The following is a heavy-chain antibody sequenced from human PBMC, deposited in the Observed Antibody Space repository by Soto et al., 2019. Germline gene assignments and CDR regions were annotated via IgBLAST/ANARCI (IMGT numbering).Heavy chain of an antibody. Sequence: SETLSLTCTVSGGSISSGGYYWSWIRQHPGKGLEWIGYIYYSGSTYYNPSLKSRVTISVDTSKNQFSLKLSSVTAADTAVYYCARAALNYYDSSGYYPVSAEYFQHWGQGTLVTVSS. D-gene: IGHD3-22*01. V-gene: IGHV4-31*03. CDR3: ARAALNYYDSSGYYPVSAEYFQH. CDR1: GGSISSGGYY. CDR2: IYYSGST. J-gene: IGHJ1*01.